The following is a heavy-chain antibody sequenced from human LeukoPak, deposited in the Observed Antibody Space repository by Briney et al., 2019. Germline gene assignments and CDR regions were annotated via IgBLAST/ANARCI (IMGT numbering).Heavy chain of an antibody. V-gene: IGHV3-74*01. D-gene: IGHD6-19*01. CDR2: INSDGNNT. CDR3: AREGRTKTGSGWLDY. CDR1: GFTFSSSG. Sequence: GGSLRLSCAASGFTFSSSGMHWVRQAPGKGLVWVSRINSDGNNTNYADSVKARFIISRDNAKNTLYLQMDSLRAEDTAVYYCAREGRTKTGSGWLDYWGQGTLVTVSS. J-gene: IGHJ4*02.